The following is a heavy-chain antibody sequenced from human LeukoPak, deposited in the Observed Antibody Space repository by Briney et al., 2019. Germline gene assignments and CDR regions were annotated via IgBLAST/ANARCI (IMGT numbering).Heavy chain of an antibody. J-gene: IGHJ4*02. V-gene: IGHV4-61*02. Sequence: SETLSLTCTVSGGSISSGSYYWSWIRQPAGKGLEWIGRIYTSGSTNYNPSLKSRVTISVDTSKNQFSLKLSSVTAADTAVYYCARVGAAAGAFDYWGQGTLVTVSS. D-gene: IGHD6-13*01. CDR2: IYTSGST. CDR1: GGSISSGSYY. CDR3: ARVGAAAGAFDY.